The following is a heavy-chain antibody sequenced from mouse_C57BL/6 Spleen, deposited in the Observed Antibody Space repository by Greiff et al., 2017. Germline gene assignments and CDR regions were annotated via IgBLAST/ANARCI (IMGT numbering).Heavy chain of an antibody. CDR2: IDPSDSYT. CDR1: GYTFPSYW. V-gene: IGHV1-69*01. CDR3: ARSGSSYWYFDV. Sequence: QVQLQQPGAELVMPGASVKLSCKASGYTFPSYWMHWVKQRPGQGLEWIGEIDPSDSYTNYNLKFKGKSTLTVDKSSSTAYMQLSSLTSEDSAVYYCARSGSSYWYFDVWGTGTTVTGSS. D-gene: IGHD1-1*01. J-gene: IGHJ1*03.